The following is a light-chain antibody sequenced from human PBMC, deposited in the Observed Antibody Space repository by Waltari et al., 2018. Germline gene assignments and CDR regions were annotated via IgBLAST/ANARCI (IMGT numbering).Light chain of an antibody. CDR2: RNN. CDR3: AAWDDSLSGHYV. CDR1: SSNIGSTF. V-gene: IGLV1-47*01. Sequence: QSVLTQPPSASGAPGQRVPISCSGSSSNIGSTFVSWYKQLPGTAPKVLIYRNNHRPSGVPARFSGSKSGTSASLAISGLRSEDEADYYCAAWDDSLSGHYVFGTGTKVTVL. J-gene: IGLJ1*01.